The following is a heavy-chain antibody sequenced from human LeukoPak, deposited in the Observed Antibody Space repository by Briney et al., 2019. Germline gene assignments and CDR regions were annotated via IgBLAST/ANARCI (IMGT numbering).Heavy chain of an antibody. Sequence: PSETLSLTCTVSGDSVNRYYWNWIRQPPGKGLEWIGSIYYSGSTNYNPSLKSRLTMSVDTSKNQFSLKMRSVTAADTAVYYCARKPPSGPGYYYSYGMDVWGQGTTVTVSS. CDR1: GDSVNRYY. CDR2: IYYSGST. CDR3: ARKPPSGPGYYYSYGMDV. V-gene: IGHV4-59*08. J-gene: IGHJ6*02.